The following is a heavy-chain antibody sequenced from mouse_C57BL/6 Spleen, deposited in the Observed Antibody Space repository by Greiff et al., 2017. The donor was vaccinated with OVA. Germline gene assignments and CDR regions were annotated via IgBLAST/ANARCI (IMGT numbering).Heavy chain of an antibody. CDR3: ARGSSSSWYFDY. Sequence: EVKLMESGGGLVKPGGSLKLSCAASGFTFSSYAMSWVRQTPEKRLEWVATISDGGSYTYYPDNVKGRFTISRDNAKNNLYLQMSHLKSEDTAMYYCARGSSSSWYFDYWGQGTTLTVSS. J-gene: IGHJ2*01. CDR1: GFTFSSYA. D-gene: IGHD1-1*01. CDR2: ISDGGSYT. V-gene: IGHV5-4*03.